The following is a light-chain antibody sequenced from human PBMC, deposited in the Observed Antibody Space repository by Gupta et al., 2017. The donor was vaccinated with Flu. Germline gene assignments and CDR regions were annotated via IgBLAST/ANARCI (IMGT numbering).Light chain of an antibody. CDR2: GAS. J-gene: IGKJ5*01. V-gene: IGKV3-20*01. CDR3: QQDDSLIT. CDR1: QRVSNNY. Sequence: PGQRATLSCRASQRVSNNYLAWYQKKPGQPFRLLIYGASGRATGIPDRFSGRGSGTDFTLTISGLEAEDSAFYYCQQDDSLITFGQGTRMEIK.